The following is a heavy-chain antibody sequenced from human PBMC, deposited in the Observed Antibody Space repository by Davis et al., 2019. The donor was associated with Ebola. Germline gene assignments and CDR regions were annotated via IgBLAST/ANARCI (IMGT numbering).Heavy chain of an antibody. CDR1: GYTFTSYY. CDR3: ARSQGSTSFYYYYMDV. D-gene: IGHD2-2*01. J-gene: IGHJ6*03. V-gene: IGHV1-46*01. CDR2: INPSGGST. Sequence: ASVKVSCKASGYTFTSYYMHWVRQAPGQGLEWMGIINPSGGSTSYAQKFQGRVTMTRDTSTSTVYMELSSLGSEDTAVYYCARSQGSTSFYYYYMDVWGKGTTVTVSS.